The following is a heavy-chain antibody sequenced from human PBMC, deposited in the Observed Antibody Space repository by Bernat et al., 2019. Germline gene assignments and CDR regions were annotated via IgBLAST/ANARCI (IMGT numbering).Heavy chain of an antibody. CDR2: IWYDGSNK. CDR3: ARDPQLTSSNFDY. J-gene: IGHJ4*02. Sequence: VQLVESGGGLVQPGGSLRLSCAASGFTFSSYGMHWVRQAPGKGLEWVAVIWYDGSNKYYADSVKGRFTISRDNSKNTLYLQMNSLRAEDTAVYYCARDPQLTSSNFDYWGQGTLVTVSS. D-gene: IGHD2-2*01. CDR1: GFTFSSYG. V-gene: IGHV3-33*08.